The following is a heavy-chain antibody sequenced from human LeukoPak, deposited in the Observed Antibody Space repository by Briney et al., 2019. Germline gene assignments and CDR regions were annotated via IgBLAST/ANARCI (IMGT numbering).Heavy chain of an antibody. Sequence: PVGSLRLSCAASGFTFSSYGMHWVRQAPGKGLEWVAVIWYDGSNKYYADSVKGRFTISRDNSKNTLYLQMNSLRAEDTAVYYCARGTLGGYRSSTSCYRALDAFDIWGQGTMVTVSS. CDR1: GFTFSSYG. CDR3: ARGTLGGYRSSTSCYRALDAFDI. V-gene: IGHV3-33*01. CDR2: IWYDGSNK. J-gene: IGHJ3*02. D-gene: IGHD2-2*01.